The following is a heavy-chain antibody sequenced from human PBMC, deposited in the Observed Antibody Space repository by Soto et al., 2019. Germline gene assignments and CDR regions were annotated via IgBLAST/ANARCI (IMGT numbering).Heavy chain of an antibody. J-gene: IGHJ4*02. V-gene: IGHV1-69*08. CDR1: GGTFSPYT. Sequence: QVQLVQSGAEVKKPGSSVKVSCKASGGTFSPYTINWVRQAPGQGLEWMGRIIPFHGVTNYAQKFQARVTITAYKSTSTAYMELSGLRFEETAMYYCTRDWEITVSTWSFGGFWGRGTLVTVSS. D-gene: IGHD3-10*01. CDR2: IIPFHGVT. CDR3: TRDWEITVSTWSFGGF.